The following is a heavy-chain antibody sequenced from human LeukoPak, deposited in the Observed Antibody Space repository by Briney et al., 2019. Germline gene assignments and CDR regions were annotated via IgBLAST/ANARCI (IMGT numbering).Heavy chain of an antibody. CDR2: IKQDGSEK. V-gene: IGHV3-7*01. CDR1: GFTFTTYW. D-gene: IGHD6-19*01. CDR3: ARADSSGWYRMKGFDP. Sequence: GGSLRLSCAASGFTFTTYWMSWVRQAPGKGLEWVANIKQDGSEKYYVDSVKGRFTISRDNAKNSLYLQMNSLRAEDTAVYYCARADSSGWYRMKGFDPWVQGTLVTVSS. J-gene: IGHJ5*02.